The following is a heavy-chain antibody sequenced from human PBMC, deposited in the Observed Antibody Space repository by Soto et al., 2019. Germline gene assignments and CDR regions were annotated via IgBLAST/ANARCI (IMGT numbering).Heavy chain of an antibody. V-gene: IGHV1-46*01. J-gene: IGHJ4*02. CDR1: GYTFSSYY. Sequence: QVQLVQSGAEVKKPGASVKVSCKASGYTFSSYYIHWVRQAPGQGLELIGIINANGGSTNYAQNFKGSLIVTRDTSTATVYMDVSALTYDDAAMYYCARGLGPGDCWGQGTLVTVSS. CDR3: ARGLGPGDC. CDR2: INANGGST.